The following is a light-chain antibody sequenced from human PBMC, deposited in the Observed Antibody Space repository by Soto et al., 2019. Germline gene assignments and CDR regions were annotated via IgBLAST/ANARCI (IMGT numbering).Light chain of an antibody. V-gene: IGLV2-14*01. CDR3: SSFASTHTCV. CDR2: EVS. CDR1: SSDVGGYNY. Sequence: QSVLTQPASVSGSPGQSITISCTGISSDVGGYNYVSWYQHHPGEAPKLMIFEVSKRPSGVSHRFSGSKSGNTASLTISGLQAEDEADYYCSSFASTHTCVFGTGTKVTVL. J-gene: IGLJ1*01.